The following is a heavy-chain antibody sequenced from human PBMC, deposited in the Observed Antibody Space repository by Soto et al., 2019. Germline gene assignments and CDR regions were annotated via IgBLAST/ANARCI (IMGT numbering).Heavy chain of an antibody. Sequence: SVKVSCKASGGTFSSYAISWVRQAPGQGLEWMGGIIPIFGTANYAQKFQGRVTITADESTSTAYMELSSLRSEDTAVYYCARVVSIFGLVIIEDYYYGMDVWGQGTTVTVSS. CDR1: GGTFSSYA. D-gene: IGHD3-3*01. CDR3: ARVVSIFGLVIIEDYYYGMDV. V-gene: IGHV1-69*13. J-gene: IGHJ6*01. CDR2: IIPIFGTA.